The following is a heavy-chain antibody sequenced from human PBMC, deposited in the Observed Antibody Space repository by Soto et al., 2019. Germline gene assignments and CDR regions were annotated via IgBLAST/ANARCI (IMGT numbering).Heavy chain of an antibody. CDR3: ARGFSSYADF. Sequence: QVQLVQSGAEVKRPGASVKVSCRAYGYTFIDFDINWVRQAPGQGLEWMGWMNPNTGKTAYAQKFQGRLTLTRDTSTSAAYMDLSSLASDDMAVYYCARGFSSYADFWAQGTLVTVSS. J-gene: IGHJ4*02. CDR2: MNPNTGKT. CDR1: GYTFIDFD. V-gene: IGHV1-8*01. D-gene: IGHD2-2*01.